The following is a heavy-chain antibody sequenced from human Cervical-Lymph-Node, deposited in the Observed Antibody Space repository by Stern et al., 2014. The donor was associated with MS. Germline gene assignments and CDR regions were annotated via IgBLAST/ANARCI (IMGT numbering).Heavy chain of an antibody. CDR1: GFTFSSYW. CDR3: GRDGAGRSRKGFDI. V-gene: IGHV3-7*01. D-gene: IGHD3-10*01. Sequence: EMQLVESGGGLVQPGGSLRLSCAASGFTFSSYWMSWFRQGPGKGPKWVANIKEDGSETHYVDSVKGRFTISRDNAKNSLYLQLNSLTVEDTAVYYCGRDGAGRSRKGFDIWGQGTMVIVSS. CDR2: IKEDGSET. J-gene: IGHJ3*02.